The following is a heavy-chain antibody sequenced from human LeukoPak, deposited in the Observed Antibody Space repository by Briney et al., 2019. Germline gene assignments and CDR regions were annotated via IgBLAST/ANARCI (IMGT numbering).Heavy chain of an antibody. D-gene: IGHD6-6*01. CDR1: GGSFSGYY. CDR3: ASPPAKAVAARSLFY. CDR2: INHSGST. Sequence: SETLSLTCAVYGGSFSGYYWSWIRQPPGKGLEWIGEINHSGSTNYNPSLKSRFTISVDTSKNQFSLKLSSVTAADTAVYYCASPPAKAVAARSLFYWGQGTLVTVSS. V-gene: IGHV4-34*01. J-gene: IGHJ4*02.